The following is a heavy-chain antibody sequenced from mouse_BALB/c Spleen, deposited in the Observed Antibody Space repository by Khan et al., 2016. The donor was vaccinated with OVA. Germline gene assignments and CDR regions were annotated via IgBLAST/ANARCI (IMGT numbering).Heavy chain of an antibody. CDR2: LLPGSNST. Sequence: QVQLKESGAELMKPGASVKISCKPTGYTFSCYWLEWVKQRPGHGLEWIGELLPGSNSTNYNERFQGKATITADPSSNTAYMQLSSLTSEDSAIYYCARGNYYGSTSWFGYWGQGTLVTVSS. V-gene: IGHV1-9*01. D-gene: IGHD1-1*01. CDR1: GYTFSCYW. J-gene: IGHJ3*01. CDR3: ARGNYYGSTSWFGY.